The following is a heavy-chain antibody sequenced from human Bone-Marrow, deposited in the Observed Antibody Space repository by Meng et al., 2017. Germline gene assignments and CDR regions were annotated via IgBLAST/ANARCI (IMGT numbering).Heavy chain of an antibody. Sequence: SVTVSCKPSGGTLSSYAVSWVRQAPGQGLEWMGGIIPIFGTANYAQKFQGRVTITTDESPSTAYMELSSLRSEDTAVYYCARDKPPIYDFWSGYEYWGQGTLVTVSS. CDR1: GGTLSSYA. CDR2: IIPIFGTA. J-gene: IGHJ4*02. CDR3: ARDKPPIYDFWSGYEY. D-gene: IGHD3-3*01. V-gene: IGHV1-69*05.